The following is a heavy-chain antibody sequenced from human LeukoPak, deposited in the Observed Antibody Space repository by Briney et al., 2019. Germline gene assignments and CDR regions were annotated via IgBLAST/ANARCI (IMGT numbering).Heavy chain of an antibody. CDR1: GYTFTGYD. V-gene: IGHV1-2*02. D-gene: IGHD3-9*01. CDR2: MNPNSGGT. CDR3: ARPDLTGYYYYGMDV. J-gene: IGHJ6*02. Sequence: ASVKVSCKASGYTFTGYDMHWVRQAPGQGLEWMGWMNPNSGGTNYAQKLQGRVTMTTDTSTSTAYMELRSLRSDDTAVYYCARPDLTGYYYYGMDVWGQGTTVTVSS.